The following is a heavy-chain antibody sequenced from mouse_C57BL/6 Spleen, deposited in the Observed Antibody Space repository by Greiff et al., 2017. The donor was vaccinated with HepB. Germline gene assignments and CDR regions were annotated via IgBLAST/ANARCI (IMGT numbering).Heavy chain of an antibody. V-gene: IGHV1-39*01. CDR3: ARRSYGSSYWYFDV. J-gene: IGHJ1*03. CDR1: GYSFTDYN. CDR2: INPNYGTT. Sequence: EVQLQQSGPELVKPGASVKISCKASGYSFTDYNMNWVKQSNGKSLEWIGVINPNYGTTSYNQKFKGKATLTVDQSSRTAYMQLNSLTSEDSAVYYCARRSYGSSYWYFDVWGTGTTVTVSS. D-gene: IGHD1-1*01.